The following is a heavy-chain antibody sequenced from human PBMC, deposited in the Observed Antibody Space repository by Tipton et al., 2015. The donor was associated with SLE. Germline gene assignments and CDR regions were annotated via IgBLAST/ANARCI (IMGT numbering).Heavy chain of an antibody. Sequence: TLSLTCTVSGGSISSHYWSWIRQPPGKGLEWIGDIYYSGRTNYNPPLKSRVAITVDTSKNQYSLQLSSVTAADTAVDYCARSPHGVVATIDNWFDPWGQGTLVTVAS. V-gene: IGHV4-59*11. J-gene: IGHJ5*02. D-gene: IGHD5-12*01. CDR2: IYYSGRT. CDR1: GGSISSHY. CDR3: ARSPHGVVATIDNWFDP.